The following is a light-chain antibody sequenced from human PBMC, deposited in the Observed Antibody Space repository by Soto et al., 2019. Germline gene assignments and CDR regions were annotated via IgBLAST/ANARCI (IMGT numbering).Light chain of an antibody. CDR1: QSVSNN. Sequence: EIVMTQSPATLSVSPGESATLSCRASQSVSNNLAWYQQRPGQAPRLLIYAASTSAPGMPARFSVSGSGTELTLTNSSLQSEDFAVYYCQQYNNWPPWTFGQGTKVEIK. J-gene: IGKJ1*01. V-gene: IGKV3-15*01. CDR2: AAS. CDR3: QQYNNWPPWT.